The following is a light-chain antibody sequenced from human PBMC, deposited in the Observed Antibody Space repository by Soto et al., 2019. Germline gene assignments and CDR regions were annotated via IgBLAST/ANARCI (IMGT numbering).Light chain of an antibody. CDR3: QSYDSSLV. CDR1: SSNIGAGYD. J-gene: IGLJ3*02. CDR2: GNI. V-gene: IGLV1-40*01. Sequence: QSVLTQPPSVSGAPGQRVTISCTGNSSNIGAGYDVHWYQQLPGTAPKLLLYGNINRPSGVPDRFSGSESGTSASLAITGLRAEDEADYYCQSYDSSLVFGGGTKLTVL.